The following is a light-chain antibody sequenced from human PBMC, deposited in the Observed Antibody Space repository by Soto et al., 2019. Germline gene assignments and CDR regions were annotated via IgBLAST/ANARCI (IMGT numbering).Light chain of an antibody. V-gene: IGKV3D-15*01. J-gene: IGKJ1*01. CDR2: GAS. CDR1: QSVSSN. CDR3: QQYNNWPIA. Sequence: DIVMTQSPATLSVSPGERATLSCRASQSVSSNLAWYQQKPGQAPRLLSYGASTRATGIPARFSGSGSGTEFHLTISSLQAEDVAVYYCQQYNNWPIAFGQGTKGEIK.